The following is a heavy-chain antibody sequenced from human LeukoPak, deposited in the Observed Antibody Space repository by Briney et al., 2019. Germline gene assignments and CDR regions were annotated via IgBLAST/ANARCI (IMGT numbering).Heavy chain of an antibody. CDR3: ANHLPDYDILTAYYTNPTHVGY. Sequence: PGGSLRLSCAASGFTFSSYAMSWVRQAPGKGLEWVSAISGSGGSTYYADSVKGRFTISRDNSKNTLYLQMNSLRAEDTAVYYCANHLPDYDILTAYYTNPTHVGYWGQGTLVTVSS. D-gene: IGHD3-9*01. CDR1: GFTFSSYA. CDR2: ISGSGGST. J-gene: IGHJ4*02. V-gene: IGHV3-23*01.